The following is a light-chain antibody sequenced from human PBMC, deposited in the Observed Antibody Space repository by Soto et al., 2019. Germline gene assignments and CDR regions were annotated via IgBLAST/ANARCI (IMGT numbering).Light chain of an antibody. Sequence: QSVLTQPASVSGCPGQSITISCTGTSNDVGGYNYVSWYQQHPGKAPKLMIYEVSNRPSGVSNRFSGSKSGNTASLTISGLQAEDEADYYCSSYTSSVYVFGTGTKVNVL. J-gene: IGLJ1*01. CDR3: SSYTSSVYV. CDR1: SNDVGGYNY. V-gene: IGLV2-14*01. CDR2: EVS.